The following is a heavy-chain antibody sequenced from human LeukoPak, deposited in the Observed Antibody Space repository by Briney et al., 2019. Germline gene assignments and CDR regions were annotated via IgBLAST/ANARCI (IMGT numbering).Heavy chain of an antibody. CDR1: GFTFSNYW. J-gene: IGHJ4*02. CDR3: GRGGKVEQLVLAR. V-gene: IGHV3-74*01. Sequence: GGSLRLSCAASGFTFSNYWMHWVRQAPGKGLVWVSCVNSDGSSTSYADPVKGRFTISRDNAKNTVYLQMNSLRAEDTAVYYCGRGGKVEQLVLARWGQGSLVTVSS. CDR2: VNSDGSST. D-gene: IGHD6-13*01.